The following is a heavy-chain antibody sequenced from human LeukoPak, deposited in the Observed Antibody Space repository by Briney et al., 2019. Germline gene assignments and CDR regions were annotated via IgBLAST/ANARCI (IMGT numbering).Heavy chain of an antibody. CDR1: GFTFSSYG. CDR3: AKNPHKTYYYYYMDV. J-gene: IGHJ6*03. V-gene: IGHV3-30*02. Sequence: GGPLRLSCAASGFTFSSYGMYWVRQAPGKGLEWVAFIRYDGNNEYYADSVKGRFTISRDNSKNTLYLQMNSLRAEDTAVYYCAKNPHKTYYYYYMDVWGKGTTVTVSS. CDR2: IRYDGNNE.